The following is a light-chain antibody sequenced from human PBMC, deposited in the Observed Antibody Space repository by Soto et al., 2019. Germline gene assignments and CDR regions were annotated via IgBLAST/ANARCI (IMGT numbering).Light chain of an antibody. J-gene: IGKJ3*01. V-gene: IGKV1-33*01. CDR2: DTS. CDR3: QQYHNLPFT. Sequence: DLPMTQSPSSLSASVGDRVTITCQASQDISKYLNWYQQKPGKAPKFLIYDTSNLETGVPSRFSGSGSGTDFTFTISSLQPEDVATYYCQQYHNLPFTFGPGTKVDIK. CDR1: QDISKY.